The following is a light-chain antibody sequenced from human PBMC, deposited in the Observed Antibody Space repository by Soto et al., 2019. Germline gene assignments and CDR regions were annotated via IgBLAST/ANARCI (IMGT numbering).Light chain of an antibody. V-gene: IGLV1-44*01. CDR2: NTY. CDR3: AAWDDSLNVPV. Sequence: QSVLTQPPSASGTPGQRGIISCSGSSSNLGSNSGNWYQQLPGTAPKLLIYNTYQRPLGVPDRFSGSKSGTSASLAISGLQPEDDGDYVCAAWDDSLNVPVFGGGTKLTVL. CDR1: SSNLGSNS. J-gene: IGLJ3*02.